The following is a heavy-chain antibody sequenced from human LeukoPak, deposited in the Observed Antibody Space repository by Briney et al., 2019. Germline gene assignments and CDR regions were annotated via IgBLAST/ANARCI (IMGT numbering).Heavy chain of an antibody. J-gene: IGHJ6*03. CDR2: ISWNGGST. CDR3: ARRPLPGSSGLYYYYMDV. Sequence: GGSLRLSCAASGFTFSSYWMSWVRQAPGKGLEWVSGISWNGGSTGYADSVKGRFTISRDNAKNSLYLQMNSLRAEDTALYYCARRPLPGSSGLYYYYMDVWGKGTTVTVSS. CDR1: GFTFSSYW. V-gene: IGHV3-20*04. D-gene: IGHD3-10*01.